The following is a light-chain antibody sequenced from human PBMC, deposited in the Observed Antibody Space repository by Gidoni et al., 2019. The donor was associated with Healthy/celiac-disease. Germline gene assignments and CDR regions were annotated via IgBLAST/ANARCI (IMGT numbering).Light chain of an antibody. CDR1: QSISSW. CDR2: KAS. CDR3: QQYNSYSWT. V-gene: IGKV1-5*03. J-gene: IGKJ1*01. Sequence: DIQMTQSPSTLSASVGDRVTITCRASQSISSWWAWYQQKPGNAPKLLIYKASSLESGVPSRFSGSGSWTEFSLPISSLQPDDFTTYYCQQYNSYSWTFGQGTKVEIK.